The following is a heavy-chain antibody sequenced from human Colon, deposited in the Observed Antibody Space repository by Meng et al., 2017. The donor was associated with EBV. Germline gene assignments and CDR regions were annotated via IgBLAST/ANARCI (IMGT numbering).Heavy chain of an antibody. CDR2: IYHNGTT. CDR1: GDSISNNW. J-gene: IGHJ4*02. D-gene: IGHD4-17*01. Sequence: QGQLQESGPGLVKPSGTLSLTCAVSGDSISNNWWSWVRQPPGKGLEWIGEIYHNGTTNYNPSLRSRVTISVDKSKNQFSLQLTSVTAADTAVYYCARNGDYNPGLYWGQGTLVTVSS. CDR3: ARNGDYNPGLY. V-gene: IGHV4-4*02.